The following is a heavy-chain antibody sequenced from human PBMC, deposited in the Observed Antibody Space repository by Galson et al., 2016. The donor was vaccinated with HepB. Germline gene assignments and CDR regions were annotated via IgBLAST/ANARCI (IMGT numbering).Heavy chain of an antibody. CDR3: AKAGYSARWYVGPVDY. CDR1: GFTFSRYA. V-gene: IGHV3-23*01. CDR2: ISGSGDHT. Sequence: SLRLSCAASGFTFSRYAMSWVRQVPGKGLEWVSAISGSGDHTNNADSVKGRFTISRDNSKSTIYLQMNSVRVDDTAVYFCAKAGYSARWYVGPVDYWGQGTLVSVSS. D-gene: IGHD5-12*01. J-gene: IGHJ4*02.